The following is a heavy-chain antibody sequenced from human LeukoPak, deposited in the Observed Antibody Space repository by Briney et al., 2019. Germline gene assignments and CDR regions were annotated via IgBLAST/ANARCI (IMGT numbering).Heavy chain of an antibody. V-gene: IGHV1-18*01. CDR2: ISAYNGNT. J-gene: IGHJ5*02. D-gene: IGHD1-26*01. CDR1: GYTFTSYG. Sequence: ASVKVSCKASGYTFTSYGISWVRQAPGQGLEWMGWISAYNGNTNYAQKLQGRVTMTTDTSTSTAYMELRSLRSDDTAVYYCTRDAHLVGATTGSNRFDPWGQGTLVTVSS. CDR3: TRDAHLVGATTGSNRFDP.